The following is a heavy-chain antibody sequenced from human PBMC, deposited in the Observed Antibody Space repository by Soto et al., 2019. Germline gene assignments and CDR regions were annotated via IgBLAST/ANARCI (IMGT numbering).Heavy chain of an antibody. V-gene: IGHV4-34*01. CDR2: INHSGST. CDR3: ARASFQGREVAAAGTRNWYFDL. CDR1: GGSSSGYY. Sequence: QVQLQQWGAGLLKPSETLSLTCAVYGGSSSGYYWSWIRQPPGKGLEWIGEINHSGSTNYNPSLKSRVTISVDTSKNQFSLKLSSVTAADTAVYYCARASFQGREVAAAGTRNWYFDLWGRGTLVTVSS. J-gene: IGHJ2*01. D-gene: IGHD6-13*01.